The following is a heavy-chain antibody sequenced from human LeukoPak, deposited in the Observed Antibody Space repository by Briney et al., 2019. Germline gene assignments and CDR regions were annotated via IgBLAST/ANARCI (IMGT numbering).Heavy chain of an antibody. D-gene: IGHD3-22*01. V-gene: IGHV3-48*02. CDR2: ISSTSSTI. Sequence: GGSLRLSCAASGFTFRSYSMHWVRQAPGKGLEWVSYISSTSSTIYYADSVKGRFTISRDNAKNSLYLQMNSLRDKDTAVYYCAKGHQHYYDGSGYYSYGLDVWGQGTTVTVSS. CDR3: AKGHQHYYDGSGYYSYGLDV. J-gene: IGHJ6*02. CDR1: GFTFRSYS.